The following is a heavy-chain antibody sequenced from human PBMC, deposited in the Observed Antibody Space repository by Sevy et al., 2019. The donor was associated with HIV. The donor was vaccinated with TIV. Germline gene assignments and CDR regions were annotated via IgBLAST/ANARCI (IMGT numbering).Heavy chain of an antibody. CDR3: AKDSLDSSSWPLYYYYGMDV. J-gene: IGHJ6*02. CDR1: GFTFDDYA. V-gene: IGHV3-9*01. D-gene: IGHD6-13*01. Sequence: GGSLRLSCAASGFTFDDYAMHWVRQAPGKGLEWVSGISWNSGSIGYADSVKGRFTISRDNAKNSLYLQMNSLRAEDTALYYCAKDSLDSSSWPLYYYYGMDVWGQGTTVTVSS. CDR2: ISWNSGSI.